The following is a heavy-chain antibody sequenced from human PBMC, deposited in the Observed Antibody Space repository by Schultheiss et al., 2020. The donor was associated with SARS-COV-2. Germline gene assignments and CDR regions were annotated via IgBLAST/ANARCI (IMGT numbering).Heavy chain of an antibody. CDR2: ISWNSGSI. D-gene: IGHD3-10*01. CDR1: GFTFDDYA. V-gene: IGHV3-9*01. CDR3: ARNIYGSGSYGPDY. J-gene: IGHJ4*02. Sequence: SLKISCAASGFTFDDYAMHWVRQAPGKGLEWVSGISWNSGSIGYADSVKGRFTISRDNAKNSLYLQMNSLRAEDTAVYYCARNIYGSGSYGPDYWGQGTLVTVSS.